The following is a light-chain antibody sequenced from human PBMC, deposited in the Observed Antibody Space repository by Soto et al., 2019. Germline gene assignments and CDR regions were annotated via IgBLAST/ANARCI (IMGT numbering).Light chain of an antibody. Sequence: QLVLTQPASVSGSPGQSITISCTGTSSDVGNYNLVSWYQQHPGKAPTVIIYEVSKRPSGVSDRFSGSKSGNTASLTISGLRAEDEAGYYCCSHARSTTWVFGGGTKVTVL. V-gene: IGLV2-23*02. CDR2: EVS. J-gene: IGLJ3*02. CDR3: CSHARSTTWV. CDR1: SSDVGNYNL.